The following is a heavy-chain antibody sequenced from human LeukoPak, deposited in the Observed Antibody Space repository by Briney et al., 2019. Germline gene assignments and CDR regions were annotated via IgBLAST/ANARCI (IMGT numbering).Heavy chain of an antibody. J-gene: IGHJ6*03. Sequence: SETLSLTCTVSGYSISSGYYWGWIRQPPGKGLEWIGSIYHSGSTYYNPSLKSRVTISVDTSKNQFSLKLSSVTAADTAVYYCARTLWFGELRFYYYYYMDVWGKGTTVTISS. CDR2: IYHSGST. D-gene: IGHD3-10*01. CDR3: ARTLWFGELRFYYYYYMDV. CDR1: GYSISSGYY. V-gene: IGHV4-38-2*02.